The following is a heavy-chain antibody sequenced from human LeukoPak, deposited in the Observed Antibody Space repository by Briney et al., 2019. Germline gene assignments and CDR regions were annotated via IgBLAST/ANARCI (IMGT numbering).Heavy chain of an antibody. J-gene: IGHJ4*02. CDR1: GGSISSSNW. Sequence: PSETLSLTCAVSGGSISSSNWWSWVRQPPGKGLEWIGEIYHSGSTNYIPSLKSRVTISVDKSKNQFSLKLSSVTAADTAVYYCARAVGYFDHSLDYWGPGTLVTVSS. V-gene: IGHV4-4*02. D-gene: IGHD3-9*01. CDR2: IYHSGST. CDR3: ARAVGYFDHSLDY.